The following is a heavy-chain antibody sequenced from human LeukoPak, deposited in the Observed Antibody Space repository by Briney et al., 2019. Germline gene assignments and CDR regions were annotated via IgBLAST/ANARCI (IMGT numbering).Heavy chain of an antibody. Sequence: PSETLSLTCTVSGGSISSYYWSWIRQPPGKGLEWIGYIYYSGSTYYNPSLKSRVTISVDTSKNQFSLKLSSVTAADTAVYYCAREDTMVRGVSYYWGQGTLVTVSS. J-gene: IGHJ4*02. V-gene: IGHV4-59*12. D-gene: IGHD3-10*01. CDR3: AREDTMVRGVSYY. CDR2: IYYSGST. CDR1: GGSISSYY.